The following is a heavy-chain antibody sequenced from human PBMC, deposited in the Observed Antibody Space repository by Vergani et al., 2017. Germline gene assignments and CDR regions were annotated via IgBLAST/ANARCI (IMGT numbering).Heavy chain of an antibody. V-gene: IGHV3-23*01. CDR2: ISGIGGST. Sequence: EVQLLESGGDLVQPGGSLRLSCAASGFTFNHYAMNWVRQAPGKGLEWVSGISGIGGSTYYAGSVNGRFTISRDSSKNTLYLQMNSLSAGDTAVYYCAKANPRNSGYDYLYYYHAMDVWGQGTTVTVSS. J-gene: IGHJ6*02. CDR1: GFTFNHYA. D-gene: IGHD5-12*01. CDR3: AKANPRNSGYDYLYYYHAMDV.